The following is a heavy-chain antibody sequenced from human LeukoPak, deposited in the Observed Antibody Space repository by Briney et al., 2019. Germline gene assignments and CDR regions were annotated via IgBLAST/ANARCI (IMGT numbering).Heavy chain of an antibody. V-gene: IGHV4-30-4*08. CDR2: IYYSGST. J-gene: IGHJ2*01. D-gene: IGHD3-22*01. CDR3: ARTSNLYYYDSSGDGPYFDL. Sequence: SETLSLTCTVSGGSVSSGDYYWSWIRQPPGKGLEWIGYIYYSGSTYYNPSLKSRVTISVDTSKNQFSLKLSSVTAADTAVYYCARTSNLYYYDSSGDGPYFDLWGRGTLVTVSS. CDR1: GGSVSSGDYY.